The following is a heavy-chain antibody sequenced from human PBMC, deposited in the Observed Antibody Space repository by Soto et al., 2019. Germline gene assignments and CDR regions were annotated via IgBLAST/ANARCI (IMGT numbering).Heavy chain of an antibody. CDR2: ISSSSSYI. CDR1: GFTFSSYS. J-gene: IGHJ4*02. D-gene: IGHD2-21*02. Sequence: EVQLVESGGGLVKPGGSLRLSCAASGFTFSSYSMNWVRQAPGKGLEWVSSISSSSSYIYYADSVKGRFTISRDNTKNFLYLQMNSLRAEDAAVYYCRKDSAYCGGDCYSPPPPYDYWGQGTLVTVSS. V-gene: IGHV3-21*01. CDR3: RKDSAYCGGDCYSPPPPYDY.